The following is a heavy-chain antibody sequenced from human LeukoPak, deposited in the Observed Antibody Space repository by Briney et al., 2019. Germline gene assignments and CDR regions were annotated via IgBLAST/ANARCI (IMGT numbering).Heavy chain of an antibody. CDR2: IIPIFGTA. J-gene: IGHJ4*02. D-gene: IGHD2-21*02. CDR3: AILPAYGDCGGDCHLDY. V-gene: IGHV1-69*06. CDR1: GGTFSSYA. Sequence: ASVKVSCKASGGTFSSYAISWVRQAPGQGLGWMGMIIPIFGTANYVQKFQGRVTITADKSTSTTYMELNSLRSEDTAVYYCAILPAYGDCGGDCHLDYWGQGTLVTVSS.